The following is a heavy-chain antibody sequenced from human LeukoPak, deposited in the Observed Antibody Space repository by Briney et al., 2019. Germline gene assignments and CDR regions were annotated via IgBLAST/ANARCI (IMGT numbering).Heavy chain of an antibody. V-gene: IGHV3-9*03. CDR1: GFTVSSNY. J-gene: IGHJ4*02. D-gene: IGHD3-22*01. Sequence: PGGSLRLSCAASGFTVSSNYMSWVRQAPGKGLEWVSGISWNSGSIGYADSVKGRFTISRDNAKNSLYLQMNSLRAEDMALYYCAKGGGYYDSSGYYSYFDYWGQGTLVTVSS. CDR3: AKGGGYYDSSGYYSYFDY. CDR2: ISWNSGSI.